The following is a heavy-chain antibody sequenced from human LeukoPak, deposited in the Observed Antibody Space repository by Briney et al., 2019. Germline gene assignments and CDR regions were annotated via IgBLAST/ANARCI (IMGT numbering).Heavy chain of an antibody. CDR2: IQFDGSNK. CDR1: GFTFSNYG. CDR3: HVYYYDSSGHPSHWYFDL. V-gene: IGHV3-30*02. D-gene: IGHD3-22*01. Sequence: PGGSLRLSCTASGFTFSNYGVHWVRRAPGKGLDWVAFIQFDGSNKYYADSVKGRFTISRDNSKNTLYLQMSSLRVEDTAVYYCHVYYYDSSGHPSHWYFDLWGRGTLVTVSS. J-gene: IGHJ2*01.